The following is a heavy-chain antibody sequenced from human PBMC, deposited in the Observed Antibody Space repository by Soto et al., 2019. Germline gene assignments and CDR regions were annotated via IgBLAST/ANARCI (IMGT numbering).Heavy chain of an antibody. V-gene: IGHV4-34*01. J-gene: IGHJ3*02. D-gene: IGHD2-15*01. Sequence: QVQLQQWGAGLLKPSETLSLTCAVYGGSFSGYYWSWIRQPPGKGLEWIGEINHSGSTNYNPSLKSRVTISVDTSKNHFSLKLSSVTAADTAVYYCARGSQYCSGGSCYAFDIWGQGTMVTVSS. CDR1: GGSFSGYY. CDR3: ARGSQYCSGGSCYAFDI. CDR2: INHSGST.